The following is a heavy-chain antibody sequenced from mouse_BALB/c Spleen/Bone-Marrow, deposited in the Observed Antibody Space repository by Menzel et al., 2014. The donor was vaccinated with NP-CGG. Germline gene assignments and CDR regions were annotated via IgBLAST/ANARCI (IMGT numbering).Heavy chain of an antibody. CDR1: GFTFSSFG. Sequence: VQLQQSGGGLVQPGGSRKLSCAASGFTFSSFGMHWVRQAPEKGLGWVAYISSGSTAICYADTVKGRFTISRDNPKNTLFLQMTSLRSEDTAMYYCARGGNWDDFDVWGAGTTVTVSS. J-gene: IGHJ1*01. CDR3: ARGGNWDDFDV. D-gene: IGHD4-1*01. CDR2: ISSGSTAI. V-gene: IGHV5-17*02.